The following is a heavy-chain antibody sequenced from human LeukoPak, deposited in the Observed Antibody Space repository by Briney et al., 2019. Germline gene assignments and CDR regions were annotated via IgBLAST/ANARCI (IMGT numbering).Heavy chain of an antibody. Sequence: PSQTLSLTCTVSGGSISSGDYYWSWIRQPPGKGLEWIGYIYYSGSTYYNPSLKSRVTISVDTSKNQFSLKLSSVTAADTAVYYCARGYSSSLGGYFDYWGQGTLVTVSS. V-gene: IGHV4-30-4*08. CDR2: IYYSGST. J-gene: IGHJ4*02. CDR1: GGSISSGDYY. D-gene: IGHD6-13*01. CDR3: ARGYSSSLGGYFDY.